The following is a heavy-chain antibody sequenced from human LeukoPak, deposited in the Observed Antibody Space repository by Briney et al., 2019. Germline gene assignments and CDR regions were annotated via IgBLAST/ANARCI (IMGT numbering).Heavy chain of an antibody. D-gene: IGHD7-27*01. J-gene: IGHJ4*02. CDR3: ARDLNWETY. V-gene: IGHV3-7*01. CDR2: IKTDGSLT. CDR1: GFTFSSYW. Sequence: PGGSLRLSCVASGFTFSSYWMTWVRQAPGKWLEWMANIKTDGSLTYYVDSVKGRFTISRDNAKNSLYPQMNSLRAEDTAVYYCARDLNWETYWGQGTLVTVSS.